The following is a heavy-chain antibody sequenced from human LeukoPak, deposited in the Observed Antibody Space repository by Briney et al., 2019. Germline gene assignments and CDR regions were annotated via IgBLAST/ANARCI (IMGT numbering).Heavy chain of an antibody. Sequence: SETLSLTCTVSGGSISSYYWSWIRQPPGKGLEWIGYIYYSGSTNYNPSLKSRVTISVDTSKNQFSLKLSSVTAADTAVYYCAGGIVATSHGYWGQGTLVTVSS. V-gene: IGHV4-59*01. CDR2: IYYSGST. CDR3: AGGIVATSHGY. J-gene: IGHJ4*02. CDR1: GGSISSYY. D-gene: IGHD5-12*01.